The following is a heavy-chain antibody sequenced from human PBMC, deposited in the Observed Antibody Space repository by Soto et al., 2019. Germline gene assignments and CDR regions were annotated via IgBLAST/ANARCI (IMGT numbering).Heavy chain of an antibody. CDR3: TTQPKVLTMVRGPPLD. J-gene: IGHJ4*02. V-gene: IGHV3-15*07. CDR2: IKSKTDGGTT. Sequence: GGSLRLSCAASGFTFSNAWMNWVRQAPGKGLEWVGRIKSKTDGGTTDYAAPVKGRFTISRDDSKNTLYLQMNSLKTEDTAVYYCTTQPKVLTMVRGPPLDWGQGTLVTVSS. D-gene: IGHD3-10*01. CDR1: GFTFSNAW.